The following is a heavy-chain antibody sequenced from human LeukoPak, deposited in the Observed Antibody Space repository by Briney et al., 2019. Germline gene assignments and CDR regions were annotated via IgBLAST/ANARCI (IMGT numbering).Heavy chain of an antibody. CDR1: GGSISSYY. V-gene: IGHV4-4*07. CDR2: IYTSGST. CDR3: ARPTGYSSSWYGDAFDI. D-gene: IGHD6-13*01. J-gene: IGHJ3*02. Sequence: SETLSLTCTVSGGSISSYYWSWIRQPAGKGLEWIGRIYTSGSTNYNPSLKSRVTISVDTSKNQFSLKLSSVTAADTAVYYCARPTGYSSSWYGDAFDIWGQGTMVTVSS.